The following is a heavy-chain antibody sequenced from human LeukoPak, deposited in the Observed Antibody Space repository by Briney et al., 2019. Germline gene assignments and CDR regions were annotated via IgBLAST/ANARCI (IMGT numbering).Heavy chain of an antibody. D-gene: IGHD2-15*01. CDR2: ISGSGGST. J-gene: IGHJ3*02. CDR1: GFTFSSYA. Sequence: GGSLRLSCAASGFTFSSYAMSWVRQAPGKGLEWVSAISGSGGSTYYADSVKGRFTISRDNSKNTLYLQMNSPRAEDTAVYYCAKDTRYCSGGSCYPDAFDIWGQGTMVTVSS. V-gene: IGHV3-23*01. CDR3: AKDTRYCSGGSCYPDAFDI.